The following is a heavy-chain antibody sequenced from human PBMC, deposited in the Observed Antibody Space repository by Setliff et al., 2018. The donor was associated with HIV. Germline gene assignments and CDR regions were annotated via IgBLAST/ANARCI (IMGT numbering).Heavy chain of an antibody. D-gene: IGHD6-19*01. J-gene: IGHJ3*01. V-gene: IGHV4-59*01. Sequence: SSETLSLTCTVSGGSISSYYWSWIRQPPGKGLEWIGYIYFSGSTNYNPSRKSRVTISVDTSKNQFSLKLSSVTAADTAVYYCARSFGWGAFNVWGQGTVVTVSS. CDR1: GGSISSYY. CDR2: IYFSGST. CDR3: ARSFGWGAFNV.